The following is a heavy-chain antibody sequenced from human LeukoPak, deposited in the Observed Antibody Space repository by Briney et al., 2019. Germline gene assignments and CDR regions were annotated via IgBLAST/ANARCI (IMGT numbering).Heavy chain of an antibody. J-gene: IGHJ4*02. CDR2: IYYSGST. D-gene: IGHD3-10*01. CDR3: ARFYMNYFGS. V-gene: IGHV4-59*08. Sequence: SETLSLTCTVSGGSISSYYWSWIRQPPGKGLEYIGYIYYSGSTDYNPSLKSRVTISVDTSKNQFSLKLSSVTAADTAVYYCARFYMNYFGSWGQGTLVPVSS. CDR1: GGSISSYY.